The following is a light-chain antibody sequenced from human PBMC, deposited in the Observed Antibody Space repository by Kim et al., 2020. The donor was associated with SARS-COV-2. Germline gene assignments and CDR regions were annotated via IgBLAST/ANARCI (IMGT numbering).Light chain of an antibody. CDR2: DVS. Sequence: GQSITISCTGTSSDVGGYNYVSWYQQHPGKAPKLMIYDVSKRPSGVSNRFPGSKSGNTASLTISGLQAEDEADYYCSSYTSSSTYVFGTGTKVTVL. J-gene: IGLJ1*01. CDR3: SSYTSSSTYV. CDR1: SSDVGGYNY. V-gene: IGLV2-14*04.